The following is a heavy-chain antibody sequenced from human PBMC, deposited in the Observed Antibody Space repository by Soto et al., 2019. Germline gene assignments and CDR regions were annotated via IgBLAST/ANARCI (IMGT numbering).Heavy chain of an antibody. CDR1: GYTFTSYA. CDR3: ARKRLSYNWFDP. CDR2: INAGNGNT. V-gene: IGHV1-3*01. J-gene: IGHJ5*02. Sequence: ASVKVSCKASGYTFTSYAMHWVRQAPGQRLEWMGWINAGNGNTKYSQKFQGRVTITRDTSASTAYMELSSLRSEDTAVYYCARKRLSYNWFDPWGQGTLVTVSS.